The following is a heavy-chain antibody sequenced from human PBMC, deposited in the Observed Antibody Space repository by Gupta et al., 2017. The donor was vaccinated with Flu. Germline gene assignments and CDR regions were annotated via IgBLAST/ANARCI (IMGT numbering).Heavy chain of an antibody. Sequence: QVQLQESGPGLVKPSHPLSLTCTVSGASISSGGYYWSWIRQLPGKGLEWIGYISYSGTPYYSPSLKSRLTISVDTSKNQFCLNLRSLTAADTAVYYCARVNHDFWSEEDAFDGWGQGTTVIVSS. CDR2: ISYSGTP. CDR1: GASISSGGYY. V-gene: IGHV4-31*03. J-gene: IGHJ3*01. CDR3: ARVNHDFWSEEDAFDG. D-gene: IGHD3-3*01.